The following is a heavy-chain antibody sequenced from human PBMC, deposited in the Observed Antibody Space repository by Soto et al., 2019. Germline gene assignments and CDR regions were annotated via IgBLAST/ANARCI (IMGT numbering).Heavy chain of an antibody. V-gene: IGHV4-59*08. CDR2: IYYSGST. Sequence: SETLSLTCTVSGGSISSYYWSWIRQPPGKGLEWIGYIYYSGSTNYNPSLKSRVTIPVDTSKNQFSLKLSSVTAADTAVYYCARQAYDYIWGSFTFDPWGQGTLVTVSS. J-gene: IGHJ5*02. CDR3: ARQAYDYIWGSFTFDP. D-gene: IGHD3-16*01. CDR1: GGSISSYY.